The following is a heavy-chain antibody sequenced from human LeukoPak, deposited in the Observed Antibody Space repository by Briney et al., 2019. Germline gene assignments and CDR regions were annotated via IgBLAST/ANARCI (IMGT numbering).Heavy chain of an antibody. CDR3: ARRNWGSAYFDL. CDR2: IYYSGST. CDR1: GGSISSGDYF. D-gene: IGHD7-27*01. J-gene: IGHJ2*01. Sequence: PSQTLSLTCTVSGGSISSGDYFWTWIRQPPGKGLEWIGYIYYSGSTHYNPSLKSRVAISVDTSKNQFSLKVSSVTAADTAVYYCARRNWGSAYFDLWGRGTLVTVSS. V-gene: IGHV4-30-4*08.